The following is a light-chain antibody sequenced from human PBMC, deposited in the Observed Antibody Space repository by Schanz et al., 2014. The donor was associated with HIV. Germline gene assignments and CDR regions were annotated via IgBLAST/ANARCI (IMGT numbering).Light chain of an antibody. Sequence: QSVLTQPASVSGSPGQSITISCTGPNSDINFYYYVSWIQQHPGKAPQLMIYDGSRRPSGVSNRFSGSKSGNTASLTISGLQADDEADYYCSSYTSSSTWVFGGGTKVTVL. CDR1: NSDINFYYY. V-gene: IGLV2-14*03. CDR3: SSYTSSSTWV. CDR2: DGS. J-gene: IGLJ3*02.